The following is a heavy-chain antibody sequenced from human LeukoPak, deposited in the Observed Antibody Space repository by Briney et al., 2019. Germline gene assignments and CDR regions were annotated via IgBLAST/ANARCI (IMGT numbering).Heavy chain of an antibody. V-gene: IGHV3-7*01. D-gene: IGHD5-12*01. CDR1: GFTFISYW. CDR2: IRQDGSDK. Sequence: GGSLRLSCAAPGFTFISYWRSGSAQPPGKGREGWPNIRQDGSDKYYVDSVKGRFTISRDNAKNSLYLQMNSLRAEDTAVYYCARDETPTNGYDSYDFWGQGTLVTVST. CDR3: ARDETPTNGYDSYDF. J-gene: IGHJ4*02.